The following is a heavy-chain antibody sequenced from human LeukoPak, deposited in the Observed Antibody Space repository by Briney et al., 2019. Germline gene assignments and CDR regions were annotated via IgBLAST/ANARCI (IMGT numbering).Heavy chain of an antibody. Sequence: GASVKVSCKASGYTFTDYYMHWVRQARGQGLEWMGWINPKSGVTKYAQKFQGRVTMTRDTSISTAYMELSRLRYDDRAVYYCARDPGYSSGWPTNFFDLWGQGTLVTVSS. CDR1: GYTFTDYY. J-gene: IGHJ5*02. CDR3: ARDPGYSSGWPTNFFDL. V-gene: IGHV1-2*02. D-gene: IGHD6-19*01. CDR2: INPKSGVT.